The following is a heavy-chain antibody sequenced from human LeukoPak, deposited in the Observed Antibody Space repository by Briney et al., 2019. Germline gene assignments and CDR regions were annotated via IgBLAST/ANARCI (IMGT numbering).Heavy chain of an antibody. CDR2: IYYSGST. J-gene: IGHJ4*02. Sequence: SWVRQPPGKGLEWIGYIYYSGSTYYNPSLKSRVTISVDTSKNQFSLKLSSVTAADTAVYYRARVSGPGLGTFDYWGQGTLVTVSS. CDR3: ARVSGPGLGTFDY. V-gene: IGHV4-30-4*01. D-gene: IGHD7-27*01.